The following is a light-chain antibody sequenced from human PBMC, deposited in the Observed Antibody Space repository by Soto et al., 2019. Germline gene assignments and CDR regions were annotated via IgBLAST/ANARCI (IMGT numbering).Light chain of an antibody. CDR1: QTINTY. J-gene: IGKJ1*01. V-gene: IGKV1-39*01. CDR2: AAS. Sequence: DIPMTQSPSSLSASLGDRVTITCRASQTINTYLNWYQHKPGTAPKLLIYAASTLQSGVPSRFSGRGSGTDFTLTISSLQPEDFATYYCQQSYITPPWTFGQGTKVEIK. CDR3: QQSYITPPWT.